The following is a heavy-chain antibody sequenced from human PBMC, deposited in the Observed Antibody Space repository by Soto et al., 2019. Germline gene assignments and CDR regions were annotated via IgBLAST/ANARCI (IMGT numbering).Heavy chain of an antibody. CDR3: ARAGGGDGYNFDY. D-gene: IGHD3-16*01. CDR1: GGSISSGDYY. CDR2: IYYSGST. Sequence: QVQLQESGPGLVKPSQTLSLTCTVSGGSISSGDYYWSWIRQPPGKGLEWIGYIYYSGSTYYNPSLKGRVTISVDTSKNQFSLKLSSVTAADTAVYYCARAGGGDGYNFDYWGQGTLVTVSS. V-gene: IGHV4-30-4*01. J-gene: IGHJ4*02.